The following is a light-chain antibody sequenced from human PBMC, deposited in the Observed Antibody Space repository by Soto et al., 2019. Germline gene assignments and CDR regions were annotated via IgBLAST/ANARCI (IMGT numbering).Light chain of an antibody. J-gene: IGLJ2*01. V-gene: IGLV1-44*01. CDR1: SSNFGSYT. CDR2: SNY. Sequence: QAVVTQPPSASGTPGQRVTISCSGSSSNFGSYTVNWYQQFPGTAPKLLIYSNYQRPSGVPDRFSGSKSGTSASLAISGLQSEDEADYYCAAWDDSLNGVVFGGGTKLTVL. CDR3: AAWDDSLNGVV.